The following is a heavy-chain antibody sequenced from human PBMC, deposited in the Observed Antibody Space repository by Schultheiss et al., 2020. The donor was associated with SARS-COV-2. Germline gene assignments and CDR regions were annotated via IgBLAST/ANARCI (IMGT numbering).Heavy chain of an antibody. CDR1: GGSISSSSYY. CDR2: INHSGST. V-gene: IGHV4-39*07. D-gene: IGHD6-13*01. CDR3: ARGGYSSSPGFDY. Sequence: SETLSLTCTVSGGSISSSSYYWSWIRQPPGKGLEWIGEINHSGSTNYNPSLKSRVTISVDTSKNQFSLKLSSVTAADTAVYYCARGGYSSSPGFDYWGQGTLVTVSS. J-gene: IGHJ4*02.